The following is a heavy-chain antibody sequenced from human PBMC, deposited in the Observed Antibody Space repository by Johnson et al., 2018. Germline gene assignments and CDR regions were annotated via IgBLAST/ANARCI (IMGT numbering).Heavy chain of an antibody. CDR1: GFTFSTAW. V-gene: IGHV3-15*07. J-gene: IGHJ6*03. CDR2: IKSKTDGGTT. D-gene: IGHD4-17*01. CDR3: AKDRVDYASYYYMDV. Sequence: EVQLVEAGGGLVKPGGSLRLSCAASGFTFSTAWMNWVRQAPGKGLEWVGRIKSKTDGGTTDYAAPVKGRFTISRDDSKNTLYLQMNSLRAEDTAVYYCAKDRVDYASYYYMDVWGKGTTVTVSS.